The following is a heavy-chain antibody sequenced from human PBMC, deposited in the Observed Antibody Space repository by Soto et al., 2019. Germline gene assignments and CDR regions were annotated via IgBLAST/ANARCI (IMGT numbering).Heavy chain of an antibody. D-gene: IGHD2-15*01. CDR2: ISYDGSNK. CDR3: ARDPQYCSGGSCYR. Sequence: SLRLSCAASGFTFSSYAMHWVRQAPGKGLEWVAVISYDGSNKYYADSVKGRFTISRDNSKNTLYLQMNSLRAEDTAVYYCARDPQYCSGGSCYRWGQGTLVTVSS. CDR1: GFTFSSYA. V-gene: IGHV3-30-3*01. J-gene: IGHJ4*02.